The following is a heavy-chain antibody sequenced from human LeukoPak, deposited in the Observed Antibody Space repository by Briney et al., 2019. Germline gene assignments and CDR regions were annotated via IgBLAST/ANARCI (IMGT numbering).Heavy chain of an antibody. J-gene: IGHJ4*02. CDR2: IYYSGST. CDR3: ARERGYSGYDYQDFDY. Sequence: QPSETLSLTCTVSGGSISSYYWSWIRQPPGKGLEWIGYIYYSGSTNYNPSLKSRVTISVDTSKTQFSLKLSSVTAADTAVYYCARERGYSGYDYQDFDYWGQGTLVTVSS. V-gene: IGHV4-59*12. D-gene: IGHD5-12*01. CDR1: GGSISSYY.